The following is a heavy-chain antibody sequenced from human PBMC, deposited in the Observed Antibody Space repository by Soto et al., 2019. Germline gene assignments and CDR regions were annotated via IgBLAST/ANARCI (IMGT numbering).Heavy chain of an antibody. CDR2: INYFGST. Sequence: PSETLSLTCTVSGGSISGYYWSWIRQPPGKRLEWIGYINYFGSTNHNPSLKSRVTISVDTSKNQFSLKLSSVTAADTAVYYCARDRSGPRFKWFDPWGQGTLVTVSS. CDR3: ARDRSGPRFKWFDP. CDR1: GGSISGYY. D-gene: IGHD3-3*01. J-gene: IGHJ5*02. V-gene: IGHV4-59*12.